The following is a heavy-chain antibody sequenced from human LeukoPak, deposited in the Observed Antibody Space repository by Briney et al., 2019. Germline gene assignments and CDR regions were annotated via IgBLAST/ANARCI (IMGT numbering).Heavy chain of an antibody. CDR2: INPNSGGT. V-gene: IGHV1-2*02. D-gene: IGHD1-14*01. J-gene: IGHJ5*02. CDR3: ARKGISNRNWFDP. Sequence: GASVKVSCKASGYTFTGYYMHWVRQAPGQGLEWMGWINPNSGGTNYAQKFQGRVTMTRDTSISTAYMELSRLRSDDTAVYYCARKGISNRNWFDPWGQGTLVTVSS. CDR1: GYTFTGYY.